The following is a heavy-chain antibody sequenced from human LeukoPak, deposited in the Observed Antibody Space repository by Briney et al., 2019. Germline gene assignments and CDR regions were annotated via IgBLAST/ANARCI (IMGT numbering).Heavy chain of an antibody. V-gene: IGHV1-69*04. J-gene: IGHJ6*02. Sequence: SVKVSCKASGGTFSSYAISWVRQAPGRGLEWMGRIIPILGIANYAQKFQGRVTITADKSTSTAYMELSSLRSEDTAVYYCAQFAEYSYGPIMDYYYYYGMDVWGQGTTVTVSS. CDR3: AQFAEYSYGPIMDYYYYYGMDV. CDR2: IIPILGIA. CDR1: GGTFSSYA. D-gene: IGHD5-18*01.